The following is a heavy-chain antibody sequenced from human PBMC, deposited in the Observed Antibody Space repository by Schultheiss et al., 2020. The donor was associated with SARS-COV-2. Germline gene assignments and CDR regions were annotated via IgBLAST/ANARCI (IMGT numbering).Heavy chain of an antibody. CDR2: IYTSGST. V-gene: IGHV4-4*07. D-gene: IGHD2-2*01. CDR1: GDSISNYY. CDR3: ARGRGVGVVVVPAAMSLRYGLDV. J-gene: IGHJ6*02. Sequence: SETLSLTCTVSGDSISNYYWSWVRQPAGKGLEWIGRIYTSGSTNYNPSLKSRVTISVDTSKNQFSLKLSSVTAADTAVYYCARGRGVGVVVVPAAMSLRYGLDVWGQGTTVTVSS.